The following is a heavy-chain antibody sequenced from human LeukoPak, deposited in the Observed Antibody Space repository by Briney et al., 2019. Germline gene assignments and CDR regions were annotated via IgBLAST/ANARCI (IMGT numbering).Heavy chain of an antibody. CDR2: IYTSGST. D-gene: IGHD2-2*01. V-gene: IGHV4-4*07. CDR3: ARHRTYCSSTSCPKDY. CDR1: GGSISSYY. Sequence: SETLSLTCTVSGGSISSYYWSWIRQPAGKGLEWIGRIYTSGSTNYNPSLKSRVTMSVDTSKNQFSLKLSSVTAADTAVYYCARHRTYCSSTSCPKDYWGQGTLVTVSS. J-gene: IGHJ4*02.